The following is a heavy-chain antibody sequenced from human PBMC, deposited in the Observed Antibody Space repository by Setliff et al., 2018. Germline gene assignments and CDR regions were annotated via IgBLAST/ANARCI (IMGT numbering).Heavy chain of an antibody. CDR2: IIPISGTI. V-gene: IGHV1-69*06. D-gene: IGHD6-6*01. Sequence: ASVKVSCKASGGTFSNYGIDWARQAPGQGLEWMGRIIPISGTIKYAQKFQGRVTISADKSTSTAYMELSSLTSDDAAVYYCARDRLTTSSIDYWGQGTLVTVSS. CDR3: ARDRLTTSSIDY. J-gene: IGHJ4*02. CDR1: GGTFSNYG.